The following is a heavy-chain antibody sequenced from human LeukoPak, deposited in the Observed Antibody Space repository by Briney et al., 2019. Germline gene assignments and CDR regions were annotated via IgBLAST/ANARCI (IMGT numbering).Heavy chain of an antibody. CDR2: IIPIFGTA. CDR3: AKQVTGNYYGMDV. V-gene: IGHV1-69*01. D-gene: IGHD1-20*01. CDR1: GGTFSSYA. Sequence: SVKVSCKASGGTFSSYAISWVRQAPGQGLEWMGGIIPIFGTANYAQKFQGRVTITADESTSTAYMELSSLRSEDTVVYYCAKQVTGNYYGMDVWGQGTTVTVSS. J-gene: IGHJ6*02.